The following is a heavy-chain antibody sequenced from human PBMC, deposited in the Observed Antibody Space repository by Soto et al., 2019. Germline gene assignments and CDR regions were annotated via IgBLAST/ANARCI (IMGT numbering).Heavy chain of an antibody. J-gene: IGHJ4*02. CDR2: TRNKANSYST. Sequence: EVQLVESGGGLVQPGGSLRLSCAASGFTFSAHYMDWVRQPPGKGREWVGRTRNKANSYSTEYAASVRGRFTIPRDESKNSLYLQMNSLKTEDTAVYYCVRTSHYGSGSWNFDYWGQGTLVTVSS. V-gene: IGHV3-72*01. CDR3: VRTSHYGSGSWNFDY. D-gene: IGHD3-10*01. CDR1: GFTFSAHY.